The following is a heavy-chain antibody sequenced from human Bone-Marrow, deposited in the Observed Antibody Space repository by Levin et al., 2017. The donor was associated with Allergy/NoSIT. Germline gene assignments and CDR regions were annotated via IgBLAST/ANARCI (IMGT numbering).Heavy chain of an antibody. D-gene: IGHD3-16*01. V-gene: IGHV3-74*01. J-gene: IGHJ4*02. Sequence: PGGSLRLSCAASGFTFSSYWMHWVRQAPGKGLVWVSRTNEDGSIINYADSVKGRFTISRDNAKNTLYLQMNTLRAEDTAVYYCTRDRGGRWSYWGQGALVTVSS. CDR1: GFTFSSYW. CDR3: TRDRGGRWSY. CDR2: TNEDGSII.